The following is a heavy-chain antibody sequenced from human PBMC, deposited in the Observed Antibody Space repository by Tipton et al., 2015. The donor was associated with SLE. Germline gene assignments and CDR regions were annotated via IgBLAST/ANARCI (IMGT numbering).Heavy chain of an antibody. Sequence: TLSLTCAVYGGSFSDYFWTWIRQSSGKGLEWIGDVNHSGSTDYHPSLKSRVTMSVDTSKNQFSLKLTSVTAADTALYYCARCTIFGVVRGSFDSWGQGTLVTVS. V-gene: IGHV4-34*01. D-gene: IGHD3-3*01. CDR3: ARCTIFGVVRGSFDS. J-gene: IGHJ4*02. CDR1: GGSFSDYF. CDR2: VNHSGST.